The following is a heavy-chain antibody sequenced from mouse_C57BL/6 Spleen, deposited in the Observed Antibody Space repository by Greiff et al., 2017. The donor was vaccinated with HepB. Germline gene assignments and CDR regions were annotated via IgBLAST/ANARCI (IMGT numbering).Heavy chain of an antibody. CDR3: ASSPDYDDSNDYAMDY. Sequence: VQLQQSGAELARPGASVKLSCKASGYTFTSYGISWVKQRPGQGLEWIGEIYPRSGNTYYNEKFKGKATLTADKSSSTAYMELRSLTSEDSAVYFCASSPDYDDSNDYAMDYWGQGTSVTVSS. D-gene: IGHD2-4*01. CDR1: GYTFTSYG. J-gene: IGHJ4*01. CDR2: IYPRSGNT. V-gene: IGHV1-81*01.